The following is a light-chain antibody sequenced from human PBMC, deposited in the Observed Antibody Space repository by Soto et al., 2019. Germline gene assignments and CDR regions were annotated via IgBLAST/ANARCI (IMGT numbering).Light chain of an antibody. CDR3: MQALQMPTT. CDR1: QSLLHSNGYNY. Sequence: DIVMTQSPLSLPVTPGEPASISCRSSQSLLHSNGYNYLDWYLQKPGQSPQLLIYLGSNRASGVPDRFSGSGSGTDFTLKISRVEAEDVGVYYCMQALQMPTTFGQGNKLEIK. V-gene: IGKV2-28*01. CDR2: LGS. J-gene: IGKJ2*01.